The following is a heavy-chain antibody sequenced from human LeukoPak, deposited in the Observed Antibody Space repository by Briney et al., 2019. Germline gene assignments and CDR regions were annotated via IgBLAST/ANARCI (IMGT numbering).Heavy chain of an antibody. CDR3: ARGFPPRRNYDTRGYYSYHFDY. CDR1: GYTFTSYG. CDR2: ISTYNGNT. J-gene: IGHJ4*02. Sequence: ASVKVSCKASGYTFTSYGISWVRQAPGQGLEWMGWISTYNGNTKYAQNLQGRVTMTTDTSTSTAYMELRTLRSDDTAVYYCARGFPPRRNYDTRGYYSYHFDYWGQGTPVTVSS. D-gene: IGHD3-22*01. V-gene: IGHV1-18*01.